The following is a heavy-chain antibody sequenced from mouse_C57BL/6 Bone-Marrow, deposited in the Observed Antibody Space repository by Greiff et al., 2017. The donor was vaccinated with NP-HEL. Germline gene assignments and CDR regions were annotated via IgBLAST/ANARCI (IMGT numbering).Heavy chain of an antibody. D-gene: IGHD2-5*01. V-gene: IGHV10-1*01. CDR1: GFSFNTYA. CDR2: IRSKSNNYAT. J-gene: IGHJ4*01. CDR3: VRHDYSNFPYAMDY. Sequence: EVQLVESGGGLVQPKGSLKLSCEASGFSFNTYAMNWVRQAPGKGLEWVARIRSKSNNYATYYADSVKDRFTISRDDSESMLYLQMNNLKTEDTAMYYCVRHDYSNFPYAMDYWGQGTSVTVSS.